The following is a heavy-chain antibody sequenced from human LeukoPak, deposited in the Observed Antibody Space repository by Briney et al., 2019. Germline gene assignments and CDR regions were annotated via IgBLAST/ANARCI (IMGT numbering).Heavy chain of an antibody. CDR2: ISYDGSNK. D-gene: IGHD4-17*01. CDR3: ASSYGDYIPPSY. V-gene: IGHV3-30-3*01. Sequence: GGSLRLSCAASGFTFSSYAMHWVRQAPGKGLEWVAVISYDGSNKYYADSVKGRFTISRDNAKNSLYLQMNSLRAEDTAVYYCASSYGDYIPPSYWGQGTLVTVSS. CDR1: GFTFSSYA. J-gene: IGHJ4*02.